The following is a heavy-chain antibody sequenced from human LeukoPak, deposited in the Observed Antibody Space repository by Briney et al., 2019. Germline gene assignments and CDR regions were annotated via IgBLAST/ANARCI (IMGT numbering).Heavy chain of an antibody. CDR3: ARGRFSKGSNCFDP. Sequence: GGSLRLSCAASGFTFSSFAMNWVRQAPGKGLEWLSYISVGSGTIYYADSVKGRFTISRDNAKNSLYLQMNSLRAEDTAVDYCARGRFSKGSNCFDPWGQGTLVTVSS. J-gene: IGHJ5*02. CDR2: ISVGSGTI. D-gene: IGHD3-16*01. CDR1: GFTFSSFA. V-gene: IGHV3-48*01.